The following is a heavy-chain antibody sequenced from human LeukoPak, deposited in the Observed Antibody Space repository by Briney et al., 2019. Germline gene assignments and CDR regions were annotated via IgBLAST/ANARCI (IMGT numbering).Heavy chain of an antibody. CDR1: GGSISTFY. V-gene: IGHV4-4*07. J-gene: IGHJ4*02. Sequence: SETLSLTCSVSGGSISTFYWTWIRLPAGKGLEWIGRIFASGTTNYNPSLKSRVTMSVDTSKNQFSLKVSSVTAADTAVYYCARDWSLDYWGQGTLVTVSS. CDR3: ARDWSLDY. CDR2: IFASGTT.